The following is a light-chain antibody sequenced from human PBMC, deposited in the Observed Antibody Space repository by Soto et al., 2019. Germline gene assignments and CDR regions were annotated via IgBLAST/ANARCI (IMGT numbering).Light chain of an antibody. J-gene: IGKJ4*01. CDR2: GAS. Sequence: EIVMTQSPATLSVSPGERATLSCRASQNVSSNLAWYQHKPGQAPRLLIYGASTRATGIPARFSGSGSGTEFTLTINSLQSEDFAVYYCQHFNNWPLTFGGGTKVEIK. CDR1: QNVSSN. CDR3: QHFNNWPLT. V-gene: IGKV3-15*01.